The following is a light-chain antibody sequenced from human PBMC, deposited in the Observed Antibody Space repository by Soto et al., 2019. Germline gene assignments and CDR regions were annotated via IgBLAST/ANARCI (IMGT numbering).Light chain of an antibody. J-gene: IGLJ1*01. CDR3: SSYRSSSTYV. Sequence: QSVLTQPASVSGSPGQSITNSCTGTSSDVGSYNYVSWHQQHPGQAPKLMIYEVTNRASGIPDRFSASKSGNTASLTISGLQAGDEADYYCSSYRSSSTYVFGTGTKVTVL. V-gene: IGLV2-14*01. CDR2: EVT. CDR1: SSDVGSYNY.